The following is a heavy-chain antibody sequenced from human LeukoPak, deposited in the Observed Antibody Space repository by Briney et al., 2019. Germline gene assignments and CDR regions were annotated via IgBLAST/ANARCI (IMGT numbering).Heavy chain of an antibody. V-gene: IGHV4-4*02. D-gene: IGHD3-3*01. CDR3: AREGGFYRPRDY. CDR2: VYLDGRT. J-gene: IGHJ4*02. CDR1: SDSVTSSNS. Sequence: SETLSLTCNLSSDSVTSSNSLTSVRQPPGKGLDWIGEVYLDGRTNYKPSHKSLHIISVDLPENHISLKLTAVTAADKAVYYCAREGGFYRPRDYSGQGTLVTVSS.